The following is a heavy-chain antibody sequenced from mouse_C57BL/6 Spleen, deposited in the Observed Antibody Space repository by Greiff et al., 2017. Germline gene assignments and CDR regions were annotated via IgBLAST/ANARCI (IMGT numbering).Heavy chain of an antibody. Sequence: EVQLQQSGTVLARPGASVKMSCKTSGYTFTSYWMHWVKQRPGQGLEWIGAIYPGNSDTSYNQKFKGKAKLTAVTSSSTAYMELSSLTNEDSAVYYCTIYYYCSRSGYAMDYWGQGTSVTVSS. CDR2: IYPGNSDT. D-gene: IGHD1-1*01. J-gene: IGHJ4*01. CDR3: TIYYYCSRSGYAMDY. CDR1: GYTFTSYW. V-gene: IGHV1-5*01.